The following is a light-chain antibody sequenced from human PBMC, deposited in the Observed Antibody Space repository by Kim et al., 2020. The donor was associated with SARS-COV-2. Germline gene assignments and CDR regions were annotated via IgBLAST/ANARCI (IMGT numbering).Light chain of an antibody. Sequence: AIQMTQSPSSLSASVGDRVTITCRASQDITIDLGWYQQKPGKAPQLLIYMASTLQSGVPPRFSGSGSGTDFTLTISSLQPEDFATYYCLQEYNYPRTFGQGTKVDIK. CDR2: MAS. CDR3: LQEYNYPRT. J-gene: IGKJ1*01. CDR1: QDITID. V-gene: IGKV1-6*01.